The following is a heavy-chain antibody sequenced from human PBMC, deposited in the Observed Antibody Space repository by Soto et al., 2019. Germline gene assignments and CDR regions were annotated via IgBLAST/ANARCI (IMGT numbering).Heavy chain of an antibody. CDR1: GYTFTSYG. Sequence: GASVKVSCKASGYTFTSYGISWVRQAPGQGLEWMGWISAYNGNTNYAQKLQGRVTMTTDTSTSTAYMELRSLRSDDTAVYYCARDRKVFYDSSGTPDAFDIWGQGTMVTV. CDR3: ARDRKVFYDSSGTPDAFDI. CDR2: ISAYNGNT. D-gene: IGHD3-22*01. V-gene: IGHV1-18*01. J-gene: IGHJ3*02.